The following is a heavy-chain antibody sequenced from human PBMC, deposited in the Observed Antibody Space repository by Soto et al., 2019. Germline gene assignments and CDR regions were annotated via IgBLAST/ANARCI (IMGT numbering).Heavy chain of an antibody. CDR2: IYYSGST. D-gene: IGHD5-18*01. J-gene: IGHJ4*02. Sequence: SETLSLTCTVSGGSISSYYWSWIRQPPGRGLEWIGYIYYSGSTNYNPSLKSRVTISVDTSKNQFSLKLSSVTAADTAVYYCARAPRGYSYGPFDYWGQGTLVTSPQ. V-gene: IGHV4-59*01. CDR3: ARAPRGYSYGPFDY. CDR1: GGSISSYY.